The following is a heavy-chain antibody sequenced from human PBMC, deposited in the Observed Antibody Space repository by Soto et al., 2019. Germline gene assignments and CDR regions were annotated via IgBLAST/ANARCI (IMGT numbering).Heavy chain of an antibody. CDR2: MSYDGSKK. Sequence: QVQLVESGGGVVQPGRSLRLCCVGSGFSFSSYDMNWVRQAPGTGLEWVALMSYDGSKKYYGDSVRGRVTISRDNSKNTLYLQMDHLRPEDTAIYYCAKDLKPGSRWSLGGVEHCMDVWGRGTTVSVSS. CDR1: GFSFSSYD. V-gene: IGHV3-30*18. CDR3: AKDLKPGSRWSLGGVEHCMDV. D-gene: IGHD3-16*01. J-gene: IGHJ6*03.